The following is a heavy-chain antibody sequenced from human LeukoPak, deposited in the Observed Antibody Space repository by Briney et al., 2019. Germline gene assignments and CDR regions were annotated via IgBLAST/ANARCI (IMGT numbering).Heavy chain of an antibody. CDR1: GGTFSSYA. CDR3: ATTVTTSSISVAFDI. Sequence: GSSVKVSCKASGGTFSSYAISWVRQAPGQGLEWMGRIIPILGIANYAQKFQGRVTITADKSTSTAYMELSSLRSEDTAVYYCATTVTTSSISVAFDIWGQGTMVTVSS. V-gene: IGHV1-69*04. D-gene: IGHD4-17*01. J-gene: IGHJ3*02. CDR2: IIPILGIA.